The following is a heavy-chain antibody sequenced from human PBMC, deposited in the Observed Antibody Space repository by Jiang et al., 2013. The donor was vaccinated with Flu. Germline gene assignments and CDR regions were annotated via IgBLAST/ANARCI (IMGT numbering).Heavy chain of an antibody. D-gene: IGHD6-13*01. CDR3: ARDISSPSYYFDY. V-gene: IGHV4-38-2*02. J-gene: IGHJ4*02. CDR1: GYSISTAYY. CDR2: IYHTGST. Sequence: GSGLVKPSETLSLSCGVSGYSISTAYYWGWIRQSPGKGLEWVASIYHTGSTYYNPSLKSRVTISVDTSKNQFSLKLTSVTAADTAVYYCARDISSPSYYFDYWGQGTLVTVSS.